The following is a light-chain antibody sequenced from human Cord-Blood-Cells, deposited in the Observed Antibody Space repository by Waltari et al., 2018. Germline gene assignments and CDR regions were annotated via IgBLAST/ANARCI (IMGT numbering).Light chain of an antibody. Sequence: QSVLTQPPSASGPPGPRVTISCSGRSSNLGSNTVNWYQQLPGTAPKLLIYSNNQRPSGVPDRFSGSKSGTSASLAISGLQSEDEADYYCAAWDDSLNGPVFGGGTKLTVL. J-gene: IGLJ3*02. V-gene: IGLV1-44*01. CDR1: SSNLGSNT. CDR2: SNN. CDR3: AAWDDSLNGPV.